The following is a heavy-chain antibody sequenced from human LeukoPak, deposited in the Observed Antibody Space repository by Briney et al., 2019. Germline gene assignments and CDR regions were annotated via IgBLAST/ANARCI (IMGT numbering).Heavy chain of an antibody. Sequence: ASVTVSCKASGYTLTSYGIHWMRQAPGQGLEWMGWISTQTGNTNYAQKVQGRLTLTTDRSTNTAYMELRSLRSDDTAVYYCARGAYGDKWGQGTMVTVSS. D-gene: IGHD4-17*01. CDR3: ARGAYGDK. CDR2: ISTQTGNT. V-gene: IGHV1-18*01. CDR1: GYTLTSYG. J-gene: IGHJ4*02.